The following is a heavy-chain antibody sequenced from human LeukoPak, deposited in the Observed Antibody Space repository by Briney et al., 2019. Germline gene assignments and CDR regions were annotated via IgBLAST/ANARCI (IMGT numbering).Heavy chain of an antibody. CDR2: INHSGST. D-gene: IGHD3-3*01. CDR3: ARGSYDFWTGRRYYYIDV. CDR1: GGSFSGYY. J-gene: IGHJ6*03. Sequence: SETLSLTCGVYGGSFSGYYWSWIRQPPGKGLEWIGEINHSGSTNYNPSLRSRVIISVDTSKNQFSLKLSSVTAADTAVYYCARGSYDFWTGRRYYYIDVWGKGTTVTVSS. V-gene: IGHV4-34*01.